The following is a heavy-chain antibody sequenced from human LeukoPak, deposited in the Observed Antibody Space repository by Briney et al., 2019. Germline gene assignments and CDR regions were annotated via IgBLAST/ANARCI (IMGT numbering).Heavy chain of an antibody. CDR2: ISSSGNNA. D-gene: IGHD5-24*01. Sequence: GGSLRLSCAVSGFTFRGAAMTWVRQAPGKGLEWVSLISSSGNNAYYADSVKGRFTISRDNSKNTLSLQMNSLRVEDTAIYYCAKDIQLSTWGLGTRVPVSS. CDR1: GFTFRGAA. V-gene: IGHV3-23*01. CDR3: AKDIQLST. J-gene: IGHJ3*01.